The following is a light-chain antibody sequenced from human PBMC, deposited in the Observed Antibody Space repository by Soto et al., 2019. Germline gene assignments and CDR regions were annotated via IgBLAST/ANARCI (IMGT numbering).Light chain of an antibody. V-gene: IGKV1-39*01. CDR3: QQSYRLEGQWT. CDR1: QSISSY. J-gene: IGKJ1*01. Sequence: DIQMTQSPSSLSASVGDRVTITCRASQSISSYLNWYQQKPGKAPKLLIYAASSLQSGVPSRFSGSGSGTDFTLTISSLQPEDFATYYCQQSYRLEGQWTFGQGTKVEIK. CDR2: AAS.